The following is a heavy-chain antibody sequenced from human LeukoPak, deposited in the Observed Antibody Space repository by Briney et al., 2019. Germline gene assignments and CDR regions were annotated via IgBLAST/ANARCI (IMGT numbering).Heavy chain of an antibody. D-gene: IGHD3-10*01. J-gene: IGHJ4*02. V-gene: IGHV3-33*01. CDR2: IWYDGSNK. CDR1: GFTFSNHG. CDR3: ARVYYYGSGSYSPLSY. Sequence: GGSLRLSCAASGFTFSNHGMHWVRQAPGKGLEWVAIIWYDGSNKYYADSVKGRFTISRDNSKNTLYLQMNSLRAEDTAVYYCARVYYYGSGSYSPLSYWGQGTLVTVSS.